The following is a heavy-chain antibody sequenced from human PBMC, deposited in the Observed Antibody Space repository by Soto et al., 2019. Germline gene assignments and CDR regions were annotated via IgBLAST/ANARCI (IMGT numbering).Heavy chain of an antibody. V-gene: IGHV1-69*02. CDR2: IIPILDIA. J-gene: IGHJ2*01. Sequence: QVQLVQSGAEVRKPGSSVKVSCKASGATFSSYTITWVRQAPGQGLEWVGRIIPILDIANYALKFQGRVTLTADKSKITGYMELSSLRSEDTAVYYCAGVGPYWYFDLWGRGTLVTVSS. CDR3: AGVGPYWYFDL. D-gene: IGHD1-26*01. CDR1: GATFSSYT.